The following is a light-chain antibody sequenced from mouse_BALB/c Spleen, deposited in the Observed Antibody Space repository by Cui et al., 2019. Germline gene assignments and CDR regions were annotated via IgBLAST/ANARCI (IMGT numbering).Light chain of an antibody. CDR1: SSVSY. CDR2: LTS. Sequence: QIVLTQSPALMSASPGEKVTMTCSASSSVSYMYWYQQKPRSSPKPWIYLTSNLASGVPARFSGSVSGTSYSLTISSMEAEDAATYYCQQWSSNPLTFGAGTELELK. J-gene: IGKJ5*01. V-gene: IGKV4-68*01. CDR3: QQWSSNPLT.